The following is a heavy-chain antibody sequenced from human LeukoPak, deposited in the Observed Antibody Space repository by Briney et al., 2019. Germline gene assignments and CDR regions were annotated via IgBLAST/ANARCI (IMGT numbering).Heavy chain of an antibody. CDR1: GFTFSSYG. D-gene: IGHD1-26*01. CDR2: IWYDGTNK. Sequence: PGGSLRLSCAASGFTFSSYGMHWVRQAPGKGLEWVAVIWYDGTNKYYVGSVKGRFTISRDNSKNTLYLQMNSLRAEDTAVYYCAKGAGGPPYYDYYYVHVWGKGTTVTVSS. V-gene: IGHV3-33*06. J-gene: IGHJ6*03. CDR3: AKGAGGPPYYDYYYVHV.